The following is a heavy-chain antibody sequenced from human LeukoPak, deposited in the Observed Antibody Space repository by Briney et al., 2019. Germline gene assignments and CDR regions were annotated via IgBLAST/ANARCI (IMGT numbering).Heavy chain of an antibody. V-gene: IGHV1-18*01. D-gene: IGHD3-22*01. CDR2: ITGYNANA. Sequence: ASVNVSCKASGYTFTSYGISWVRQAPGQGLEWMGWITGYNANAKYAQNLQGRVTMTTDTSTSTAYMDLRSLRSDDTAVYYCARVYYYDSSGHNWFDPWGQGTLVTVSS. CDR1: GYTFTSYG. CDR3: ARVYYYDSSGHNWFDP. J-gene: IGHJ5*02.